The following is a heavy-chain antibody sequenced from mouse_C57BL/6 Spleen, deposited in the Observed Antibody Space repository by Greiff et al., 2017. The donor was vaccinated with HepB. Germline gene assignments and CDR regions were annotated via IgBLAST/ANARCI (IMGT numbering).Heavy chain of an antibody. CDR2: INPSNGGT. Sequence: QVQLKQPGTELVKPGASVKLSCKASGYTFTSYWMHWVKQRPGQGLEWIGNINPSNGGTNYNEKFKSKATLTVDKSSSTAYMQLSSLTSEDSAVYYCARTLNYYGSSYRGYYAMDYWGQGTSVTVSS. V-gene: IGHV1-53*01. CDR1: GYTFTSYW. CDR3: ARTLNYYGSSYRGYYAMDY. J-gene: IGHJ4*01. D-gene: IGHD1-1*01.